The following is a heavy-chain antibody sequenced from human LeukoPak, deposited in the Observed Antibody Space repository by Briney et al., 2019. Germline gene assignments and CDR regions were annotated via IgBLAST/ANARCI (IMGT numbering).Heavy chain of an antibody. Sequence: PGGSLRLSCAASGFTFSSYGMHWVRQAPGKGLGWVAFIRYDGSNKYYADSVKGRFAISRDNSKNTLYLQMNSLRAEDTAVYYCESHEASLADYYYYMDVWGKGTTVTISS. J-gene: IGHJ6*03. CDR3: ESHEASLADYYYYMDV. CDR2: IRYDGSNK. D-gene: IGHD1-26*01. V-gene: IGHV3-30*02. CDR1: GFTFSSYG.